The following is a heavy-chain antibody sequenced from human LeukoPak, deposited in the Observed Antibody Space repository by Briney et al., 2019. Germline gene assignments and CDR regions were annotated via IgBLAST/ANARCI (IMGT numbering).Heavy chain of an antibody. CDR3: ASGIVVVPAAPLDY. D-gene: IGHD2-2*01. Sequence: GASVKVSCKASGGTFSSYAISWVRQAPGQGLEWMGRIIPILGIANYAQKFQGRVTIIADKSTSTAYMELSSLRSEDTAVYYCASGIVVVPAAPLDYWGQRTLVTVSS. CDR1: GGTFSSYA. CDR2: IIPILGIA. J-gene: IGHJ4*02. V-gene: IGHV1-69*04.